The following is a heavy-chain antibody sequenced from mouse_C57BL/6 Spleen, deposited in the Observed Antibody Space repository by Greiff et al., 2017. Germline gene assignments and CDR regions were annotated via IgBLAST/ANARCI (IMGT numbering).Heavy chain of an antibody. Sequence: VQLQQSGPELVKPGASVKISCKASGYAFSSSWMNWVKQRPGKGLEWIGRIYPGDGDTNYNGKFKGKATLTADKSSSTAYMQLISLTSEDSAVYFCARSYYVHYWGQGTSVTVSS. CDR2: IYPGDGDT. CDR3: ARSYYVHY. D-gene: IGHD2-1*01. V-gene: IGHV1-82*01. CDR1: GYAFSSSW. J-gene: IGHJ4*01.